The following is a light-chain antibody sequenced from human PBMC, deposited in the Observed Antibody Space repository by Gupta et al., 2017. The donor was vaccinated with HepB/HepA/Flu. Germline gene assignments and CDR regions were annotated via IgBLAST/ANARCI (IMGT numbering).Light chain of an antibody. Sequence: EIVMTQYPATLSVSPGERATLSCRASQSVSSNLAWYQQKPGQAPRLLIYGASTRATDIPARFSGSGSGTEFTLTISSLQSEDFAIYYCQQYNNWPPITFGQGTQLEIK. J-gene: IGKJ5*01. V-gene: IGKV3-15*01. CDR3: QQYNNWPPIT. CDR2: GAS. CDR1: QSVSSN.